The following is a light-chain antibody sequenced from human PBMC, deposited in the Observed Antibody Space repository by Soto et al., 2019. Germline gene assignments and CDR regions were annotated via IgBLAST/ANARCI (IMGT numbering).Light chain of an antibody. CDR1: QSVLYSSKNKNY. CDR3: QQYFSTPSYT. CDR2: WAS. J-gene: IGKJ2*01. V-gene: IGKV4-1*01. Sequence: DIVMTQSPDSLAVSLGERATINCKSSQSVLYSSKNKNYLAWYQQKPGQPPKLLIYWASTRESGVPDRFSGSGSGKDFTLTISSLQAEDVAVYYCQQYFSTPSYTFGQGTKLEIK.